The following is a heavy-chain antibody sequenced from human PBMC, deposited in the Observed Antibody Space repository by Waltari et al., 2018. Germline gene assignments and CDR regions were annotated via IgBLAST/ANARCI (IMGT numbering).Heavy chain of an antibody. D-gene: IGHD3-10*01. V-gene: IGHV3-33*06. CDR3: AKDAFGNTYLDY. Sequence: QVQLVESGGGVVQPGMSLRLSCAASGFSLSNFGMHWVRQAPGKGLGWVGLIWVGGGNTYYADSVRGRFTISRDNSKNTLYLDINSLRVDDTAIYYCAKDAFGNTYLDYWGQGTLVTVSS. J-gene: IGHJ4*02. CDR1: GFSLSNFG. CDR2: IWVGGGNT.